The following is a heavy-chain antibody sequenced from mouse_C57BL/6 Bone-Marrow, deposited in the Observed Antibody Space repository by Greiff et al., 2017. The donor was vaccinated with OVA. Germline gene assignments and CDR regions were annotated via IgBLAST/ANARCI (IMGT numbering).Heavy chain of an antibody. CDR1: GFTFSSYG. Sequence: EVHLVESGGDLVKPGGSLKLSCAASGFTFSSYGMSWVRQTPDKRLEWVATISSGGSYTYYPDSVKGRFTISRDNAKNTLYLQMSSLKSEDTAMYYCARHQLLRYPDYWGQGTTLTVSS. CDR2: ISSGGSYT. CDR3: ARHQLLRYPDY. J-gene: IGHJ2*01. D-gene: IGHD1-1*01. V-gene: IGHV5-6*01.